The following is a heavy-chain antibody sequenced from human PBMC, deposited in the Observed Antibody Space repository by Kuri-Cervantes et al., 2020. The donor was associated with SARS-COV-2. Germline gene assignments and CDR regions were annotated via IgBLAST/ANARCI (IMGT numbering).Heavy chain of an antibody. V-gene: IGHV2-5*01. CDR1: GFPLSXSGVG. Sequence: SGPTLXXXTQXXXXXCTFSGFPLSXSGVGVGWIRXXPGKXLEWLXLIXXNDDKRYSXSLKSXXTITKXXPKNQVVLTMXNMDXXDTAXNYCAXGNKXXTRWFDPWGQGTLVTVSS. CDR2: IXXNDDK. CDR3: AXGNKXXTRWFDP. J-gene: IGHJ5*02.